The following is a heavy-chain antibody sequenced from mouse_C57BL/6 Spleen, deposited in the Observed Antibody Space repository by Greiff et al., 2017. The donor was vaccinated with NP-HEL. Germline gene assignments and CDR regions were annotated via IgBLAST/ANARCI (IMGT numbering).Heavy chain of an antibody. Sequence: EVMLVESGGGLVKPGGSLKLSCAASGFTFSDYGMHWVRQAPEKGLEWVAYISSGSSTIYYADTVKGRFTISRDNAKNTLFLQMTSLRSEDTAMYYCARDGTGYFDYWGQSTTLTVSS. CDR3: ARDGTGYFDY. V-gene: IGHV5-17*01. D-gene: IGHD4-1*01. J-gene: IGHJ2*01. CDR2: ISSGSSTI. CDR1: GFTFSDYG.